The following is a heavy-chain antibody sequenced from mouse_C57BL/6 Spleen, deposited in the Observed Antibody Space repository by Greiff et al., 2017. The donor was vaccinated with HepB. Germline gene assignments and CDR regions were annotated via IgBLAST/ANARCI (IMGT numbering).Heavy chain of an antibody. J-gene: IGHJ1*03. Sequence: LQESGAELVKPGASVKISCKASGYAFSSYWMNWVKQRPGKGLEWIGQIYPGDGDTNYNGKFKGKATLTADKSSSTAYMQLSSLTSEDSAVYFCAPDYYGSSDWYFDVWGTGTTVTVSS. CDR2: IYPGDGDT. D-gene: IGHD1-1*01. CDR3: APDYYGSSDWYFDV. V-gene: IGHV1-80*01. CDR1: GYAFSSYW.